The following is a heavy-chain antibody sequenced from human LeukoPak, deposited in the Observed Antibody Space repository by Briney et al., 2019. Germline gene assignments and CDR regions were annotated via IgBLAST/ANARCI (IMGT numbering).Heavy chain of an antibody. CDR1: GGSISSYY. J-gene: IGHJ4*02. CDR3: ARGRTTVTEYYFDY. V-gene: IGHV4-59*01. Sequence: PSETLSLTCTVSGGSISSYYWSWIRQPPGKGLEWIGYIYYSGSTNYNPSLKSRVTISVDTSKNQLSLKLSSVTAADTAVYYCARGRTTVTEYYFDYWGQGTLVTVSS. D-gene: IGHD4-17*01. CDR2: IYYSGST.